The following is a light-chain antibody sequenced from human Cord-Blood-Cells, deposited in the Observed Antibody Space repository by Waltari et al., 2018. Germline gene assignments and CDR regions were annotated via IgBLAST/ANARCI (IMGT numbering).Light chain of an antibody. V-gene: IGKV3-11*01. CDR2: DAS. CDR3: QQRSNWIT. Sequence: EIVLTQSPATLSLSPGERATLSCRASQSVSSYLAWYQQKPGQAPRLLIYDASNRATVIPARFSGSGSGTDFTLTISSLEPEDFAVYYCQQRSNWITFGPGTKVDIK. J-gene: IGKJ3*01. CDR1: QSVSSY.